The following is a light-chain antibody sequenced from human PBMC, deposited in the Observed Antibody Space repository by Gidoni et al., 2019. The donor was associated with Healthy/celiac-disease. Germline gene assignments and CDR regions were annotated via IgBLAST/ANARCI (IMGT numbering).Light chain of an antibody. Sequence: EIVLTQSPGTLSLSPGERATLSCRASQSVSSSYLAWYQQKPGQPPRLLLYGASSRATGIPDRFSGSGSGTDFTLTISRLEPEDVAVYYCQQYGSSQGFTFGPGTKVDIK. CDR2: GAS. CDR3: QQYGSSQGFT. CDR1: QSVSSSY. V-gene: IGKV3-20*01. J-gene: IGKJ3*01.